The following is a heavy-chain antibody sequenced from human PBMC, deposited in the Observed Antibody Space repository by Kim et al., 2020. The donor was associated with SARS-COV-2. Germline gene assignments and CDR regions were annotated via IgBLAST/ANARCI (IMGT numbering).Heavy chain of an antibody. V-gene: IGHV1-2*06. CDR1: GYTFTGYY. D-gene: IGHD1-7*01. CDR3: ASLPYNWNYQYNWFDP. J-gene: IGHJ5*02. CDR2: INPNSGGT. Sequence: ASVKVSCKASGYTFTGYYMHWVRQAPGQGLEWMGRINPNSGGTNYAQKFQGRVTMTRDTSISTAYMELSRLRSDDTAVYYCASLPYNWNYQYNWFDPWGQGTLVTVSS.